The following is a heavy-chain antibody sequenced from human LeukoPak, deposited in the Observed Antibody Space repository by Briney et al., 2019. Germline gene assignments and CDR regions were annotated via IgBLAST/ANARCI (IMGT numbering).Heavy chain of an antibody. CDR3: ASRGYSYGSPGYFDY. Sequence: SVKVSCKASGGTFSSYAISWVRQAPGQGLEWMGRIIPIFGTASYAQKFQGRVTITTDESTSTAYMELSSLRSEDTAVYYCASRGYSYGSPGYFDYWGQGTLVTVSS. V-gene: IGHV1-69*05. J-gene: IGHJ4*02. D-gene: IGHD5-18*01. CDR1: GGTFSSYA. CDR2: IIPIFGTA.